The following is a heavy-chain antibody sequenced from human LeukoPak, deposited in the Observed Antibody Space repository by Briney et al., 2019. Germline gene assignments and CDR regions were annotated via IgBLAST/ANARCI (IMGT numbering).Heavy chain of an antibody. D-gene: IGHD3-22*01. J-gene: IGHJ5*02. CDR3: AKDRFYYDSSGYYPNWFDP. Sequence: GGSLRLSCAASGFTFSSYAMSWVRQAPGKGLEWVSTISARGGSTYYADSVKGRFTISRDNSKNTLYLQMNSLRAEDTAVYYCAKDRFYYDSSGYYPNWFDPWGQGTLVTVSS. CDR1: GFTFSSYA. V-gene: IGHV3-23*01. CDR2: ISARGGST.